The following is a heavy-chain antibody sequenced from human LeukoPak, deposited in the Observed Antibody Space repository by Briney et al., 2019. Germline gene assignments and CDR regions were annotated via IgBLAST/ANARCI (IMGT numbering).Heavy chain of an antibody. V-gene: IGHV3-23*01. CDR3: AKVRLYGDYPEIDY. Sequence: GGSLRLSCVASGFTFSGYAINWVRQAPGKGLEWVSGTSGSGGRTYYADSVKGRFTISRENSKNTLYLQMNSLRAEDTAVYYCAKVRLYGDYPEIDYWGQGTLVTVSS. CDR2: TSGSGGRT. CDR1: GFTFSGYA. D-gene: IGHD4-17*01. J-gene: IGHJ4*02.